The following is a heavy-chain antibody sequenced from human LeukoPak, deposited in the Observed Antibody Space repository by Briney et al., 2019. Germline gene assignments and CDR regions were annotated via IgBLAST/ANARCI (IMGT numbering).Heavy chain of an antibody. CDR2: IIPILGIA. CDR1: GGTFSSYA. J-gene: IGHJ5*02. Sequence: GASVKVSCKASGGTFSSYAISWVRQAPGQGLEWMGRIIPILGIANYAQKFQGRVTITADKSTSTAYMELSSLRSEDTAVYYCARTAAEEGYWFDPWGQGTLVTVSS. D-gene: IGHD6-13*01. CDR3: ARTAAEEGYWFDP. V-gene: IGHV1-69*04.